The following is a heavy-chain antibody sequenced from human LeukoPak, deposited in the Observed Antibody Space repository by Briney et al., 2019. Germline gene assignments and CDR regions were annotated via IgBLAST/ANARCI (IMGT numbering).Heavy chain of an antibody. J-gene: IGHJ3*02. CDR3: AKDIQWLGPGDAFDI. CDR2: ISSSGSTI. CDR1: GFTFSDYY. Sequence: KPGGSLRLSCAASGFTFSDYYMSWIRQAPGKGLEWVSYISSSGSTIYYADSVKGRFTISRDNAKNSLYLQMNSLRAEDTALYYCAKDIQWLGPGDAFDIWGQGTMVTVSS. V-gene: IGHV3-11*01. D-gene: IGHD6-19*01.